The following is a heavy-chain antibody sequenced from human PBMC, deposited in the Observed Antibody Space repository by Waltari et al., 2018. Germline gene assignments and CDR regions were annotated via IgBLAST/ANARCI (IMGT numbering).Heavy chain of an antibody. Sequence: QVQLQESGPGLVEPSGTLSLTCPVSGGYISSHAWWSWVRQPPGKGLEWIAEIHHTGNTNYNPSLKSRVTISVDTSKNQFSLKLTSLTAADTAIYYCARNGYYCIDFWGQGTLVTVSS. D-gene: IGHD3-22*01. CDR1: GGYISSHAW. V-gene: IGHV4-4*02. J-gene: IGHJ4*02. CDR2: IHHTGNT. CDR3: ARNGYYCIDF.